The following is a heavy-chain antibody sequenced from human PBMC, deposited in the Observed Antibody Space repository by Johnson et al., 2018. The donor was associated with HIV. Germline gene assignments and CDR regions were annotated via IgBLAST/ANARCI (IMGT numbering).Heavy chain of an antibody. D-gene: IGHD3-22*01. Sequence: EVQLVESGGGLVQPGGSLRLSCAASGFTFSNAWMSWVRQAPGKGLEWVGRIKSKTDGGTTDYAAPVKGRFTISRDDSEKPLYLQMNSLKTEDTALYYCAKDMPDSSGYWGGNAFDIWGQGTMVTVSS. CDR1: GFTFSNAW. V-gene: IGHV3-15*01. CDR2: IKSKTDGGTT. J-gene: IGHJ3*02. CDR3: AKDMPDSSGYWGGNAFDI.